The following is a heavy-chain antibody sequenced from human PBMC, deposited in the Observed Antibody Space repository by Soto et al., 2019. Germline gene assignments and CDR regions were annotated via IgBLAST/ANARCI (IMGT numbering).Heavy chain of an antibody. J-gene: IGHJ4*02. CDR2: IYYSGIT. D-gene: IGHD5-18*01. CDR3: ARSPGYHFDY. V-gene: IGHV4-31*03. CDR1: GGSIGSGGYY. Sequence: PSETLSLTCTVSGGSIGSGGYYWSWIRQHPGKGLEWIGYIYYSGITYYNPSLKSRVTISVDTSKNQFSLKLSSVTAADTAAYYCARSPGYHFDYWGQGTLVTVSS.